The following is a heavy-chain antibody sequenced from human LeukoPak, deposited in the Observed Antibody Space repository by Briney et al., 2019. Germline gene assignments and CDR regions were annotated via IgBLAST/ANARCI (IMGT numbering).Heavy chain of an antibody. CDR2: FDVIDGET. Sequence: GASVKVSCTVSGSSLTELSLYWVRQAPGKGLEWMGGFDVIDGETFYAQKFQGRVTMTEDSSADTAYMELRSLTSDDTALYYCAAGRPYSLLDYWGQGTLVTVSS. D-gene: IGHD5-18*01. CDR3: AAGRPYSLLDY. CDR1: GSSLTELS. V-gene: IGHV1-24*01. J-gene: IGHJ4*02.